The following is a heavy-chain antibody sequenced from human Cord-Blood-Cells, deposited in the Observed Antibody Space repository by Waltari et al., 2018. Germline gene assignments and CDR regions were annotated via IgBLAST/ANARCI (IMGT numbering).Heavy chain of an antibody. CDR2: ISYDGSNK. CDR3: AKSDTVTTYYFDY. CDR1: GFTFSSYG. V-gene: IGHV3-30*18. D-gene: IGHD4-17*01. J-gene: IGHJ4*02. Sequence: QVQLVESGGGVVQPGRSLRLSCAASGFTFSSYGMNWVGQAPGKGLEWVAVISYDGSNKYYAASVKGRFTISRDNSKNTLYLQMNSLRAEDTAVYYCAKSDTVTTYYFDYWGQGTLVTVSS.